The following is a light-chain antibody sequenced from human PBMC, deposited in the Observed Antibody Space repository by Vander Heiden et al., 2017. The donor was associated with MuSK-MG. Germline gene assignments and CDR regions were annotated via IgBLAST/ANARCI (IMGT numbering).Light chain of an antibody. CDR1: QSVSSN. Sequence: EIVITQSPATLSVSPGERATLSCRASQSVSSNLAWYQQKPGQAPRLLIYGASTRATGIPARFSGSGSGTEFTLTISSRQSEDFAIYYCQQDNNWPPGTFGQGTKVEIK. CDR3: QQDNNWPPGT. V-gene: IGKV3-15*01. CDR2: GAS. J-gene: IGKJ1*01.